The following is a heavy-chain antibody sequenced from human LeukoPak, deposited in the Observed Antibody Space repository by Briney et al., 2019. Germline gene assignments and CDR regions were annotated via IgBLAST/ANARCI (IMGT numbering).Heavy chain of an antibody. CDR1: GFTFSSYA. J-gene: IGHJ4*02. CDR3: AKRGQQLVNYFDY. Sequence: GRSLRLSCAASGFTFSSYAMHWVRQAPGKGLEWVAVISYDGSNKYYADSVKGRFTISRDNSKNTLYLQMNSLRAEDTAVYYCAKRGQQLVNYFDYWGQGTLVTVSS. CDR2: ISYDGSNK. V-gene: IGHV3-30*04. D-gene: IGHD6-13*01.